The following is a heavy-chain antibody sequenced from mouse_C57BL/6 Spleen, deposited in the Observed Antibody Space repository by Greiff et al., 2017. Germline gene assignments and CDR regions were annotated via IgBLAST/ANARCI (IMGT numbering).Heavy chain of an antibody. Sequence: QVTLKVSGPGILQSSQTLSLTCSFSGFSLSTSGMGVSWIRQPSGKGLEWLAHIYWDDAKRNNPSLKSRLTISKDTSRNQVFLKITSVDTADTATYYCARRKEGYYAMDYWGQGTSVTVSS. CDR3: ARRKEGYYAMDY. CDR1: GFSLSTSGMG. J-gene: IGHJ4*01. V-gene: IGHV8-12*01. CDR2: IYWDDAK.